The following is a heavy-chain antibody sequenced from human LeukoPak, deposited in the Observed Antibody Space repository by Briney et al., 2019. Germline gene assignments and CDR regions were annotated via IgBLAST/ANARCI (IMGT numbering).Heavy chain of an antibody. CDR2: ISGSGGST. CDR1: GFAFSTYA. J-gene: IGHJ4*02. D-gene: IGHD4-17*01. V-gene: IGHV3-23*01. CDR3: AKSGTTVTKGKYYFDY. Sequence: GALRLSCAASGFAFSTYAMAWVRQAPGKGLEWVSAISGSGGSTYYADSVRGRFTISRDSSKNTLYLQMNSLRAEDTAAYYCAKSGTTVTKGKYYFDYWGQGTLVTVSP.